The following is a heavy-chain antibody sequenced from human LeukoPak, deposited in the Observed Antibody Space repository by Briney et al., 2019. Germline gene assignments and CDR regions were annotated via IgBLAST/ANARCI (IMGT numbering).Heavy chain of an antibody. Sequence: PGGSLRLSCAASGFTFSSYAMSWVRQAPGKGLEWVSAISGSGGSTYYADSVKGRFTISRDNSKNTLYLQMNSLRAEDTAVYYCAMKWELTTYYFDYWGQGTLVTVSS. V-gene: IGHV3-23*01. CDR3: AMKWELTTYYFDY. J-gene: IGHJ4*02. CDR1: GFTFSSYA. CDR2: ISGSGGST. D-gene: IGHD1-26*01.